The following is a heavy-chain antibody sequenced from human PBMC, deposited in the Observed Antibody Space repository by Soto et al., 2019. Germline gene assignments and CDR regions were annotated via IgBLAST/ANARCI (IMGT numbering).Heavy chain of an antibody. J-gene: IGHJ6*02. CDR1: GYSFTSYW. CDR3: ARLRQLASKYGMDV. CDR2: IDPSDSYT. Sequence: VESLKISCNGSGYSFTSYWISWGRQMPGKGLEWMGRIDPSDSYTNCSPSFQGHVTISADKSISTAYLQWSSLKASDTAMYYCARLRQLASKYGMDVWGQGTTVTVSS. D-gene: IGHD6-6*01. V-gene: IGHV5-10-1*01.